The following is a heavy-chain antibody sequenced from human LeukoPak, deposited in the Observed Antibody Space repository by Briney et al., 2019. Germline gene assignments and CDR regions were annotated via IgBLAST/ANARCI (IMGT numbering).Heavy chain of an antibody. CDR3: ARDSTVSDFDY. CDR1: GFTFSSYW. CDR2: IKIDGSGT. J-gene: IGHJ4*02. V-gene: IGHV3-74*01. D-gene: IGHD4-17*01. Sequence: GGSLRLSCVASGFTFSSYWMHWVRQAPGKGLTWVSRIKIDGSGTGYADSVKGRFTISRDNAKNTLYLQMNSLRADDTAVYYCARDSTVSDFDYWGQGTLVTVSS.